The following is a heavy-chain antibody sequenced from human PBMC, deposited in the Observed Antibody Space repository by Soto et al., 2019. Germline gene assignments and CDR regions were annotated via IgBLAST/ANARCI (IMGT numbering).Heavy chain of an antibody. J-gene: IGHJ6*02. D-gene: IGHD6-13*01. Sequence: SLKSSCKGSGGSLGGYWISWVRQKTGKGLEWMGRIDPSDSQTYYSPSFRGQVTSSATKSISTAYLQWSSLKASDTAMYYCARHGSSSPTAGYYYGMDACGHGTTVTVS. CDR3: ARHGSSSPTAGYYYGMDA. V-gene: IGHV5-10-1*01. CDR2: IDPSDSQT. CDR1: GGSLGGYW.